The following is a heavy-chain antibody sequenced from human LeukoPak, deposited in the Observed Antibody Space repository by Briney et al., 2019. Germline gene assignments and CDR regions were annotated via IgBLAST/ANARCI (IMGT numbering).Heavy chain of an antibody. Sequence: GGSPRLSCAASGFTFSSYGMHWVRQAPGKGLEWVAYIQYDGSNEQYADSVKGRFSISRDSSKNILYLQLNSLRAEDTAVYYCARVIRRRWLQYVYFDYWGQGTLVTVSS. V-gene: IGHV3-30*02. J-gene: IGHJ4*02. D-gene: IGHD5-24*01. CDR2: IQYDGSNE. CDR1: GFTFSSYG. CDR3: ARVIRRRWLQYVYFDY.